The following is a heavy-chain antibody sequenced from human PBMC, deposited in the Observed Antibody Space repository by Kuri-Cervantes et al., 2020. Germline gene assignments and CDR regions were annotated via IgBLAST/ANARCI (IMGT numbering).Heavy chain of an antibody. D-gene: IGHD2-2*01. V-gene: IGHV3-30*18. CDR1: GFTFSSYG. J-gene: IGHJ6*02. Sequence: GGSLRLSCAASGFTFSSYGMHWVRQAPGKGLEWVAVISYDGSNKYYADSVKGRFTISRDNSKNTLYLQMNSLRAEDTAVYYCAKWDIVVVPAAITTPNYYYYYGMDVWGQGTTVTVSS. CDR2: ISYDGSNK. CDR3: AKWDIVVVPAAITTPNYYYYYGMDV.